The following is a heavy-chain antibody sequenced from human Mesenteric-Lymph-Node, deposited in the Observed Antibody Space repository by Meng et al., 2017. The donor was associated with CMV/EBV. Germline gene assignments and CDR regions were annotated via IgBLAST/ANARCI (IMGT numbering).Heavy chain of an antibody. CDR2: IGGSGGST. V-gene: IGHV3-23*01. D-gene: IGHD3-16*01. CDR1: GFTFSSYA. Sequence: GESLKISCAASGFTFSSYAMNWVRQAPGTGLEWVSVIGGSGGSTYYADSVKGRFTISRDNSKNTLYLQMNSLRAEDTAVYYCAKAGGVEPYYYSYYGMDVWGQGTTVTVSS. J-gene: IGHJ6*02. CDR3: AKAGGVEPYYYSYYGMDV.